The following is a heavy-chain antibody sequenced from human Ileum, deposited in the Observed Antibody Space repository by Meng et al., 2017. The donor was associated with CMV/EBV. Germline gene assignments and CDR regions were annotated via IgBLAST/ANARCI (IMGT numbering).Heavy chain of an antibody. J-gene: IGHJ4*02. D-gene: IGHD2-2*01. Sequence: GGSLRLSCAASGFTFSSYVMTWVRQAPGKGLEWVSIIYSDDSRTYYADSVRGRFTISRDNAKNSLYLQMNSLRAEDTAVYYCARVRCSSTSCYRFDYWGQGTLVTVSS. CDR2: IYSDDSRT. V-gene: IGHV3-23*03. CDR1: GFTFSSYV. CDR3: ARVRCSSTSCYRFDY.